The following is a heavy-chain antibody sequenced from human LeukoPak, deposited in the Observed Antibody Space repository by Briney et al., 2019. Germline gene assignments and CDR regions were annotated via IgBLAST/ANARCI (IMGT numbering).Heavy chain of an antibody. CDR3: ARDPTFYYYDSSDDAFDI. V-gene: IGHV3-20*04. Sequence: GGSLGLSCAASGFTFDDYGMSWVRQAPGKGLEWVSGINWNGGSTGYADSVKGRFTISRDNAKNSLYLQMNSLRAEDTALYYCARDPTFYYYDSSDDAFDIWGQGTMVTVSS. D-gene: IGHD3-22*01. J-gene: IGHJ3*02. CDR1: GFTFDDYG. CDR2: INWNGGST.